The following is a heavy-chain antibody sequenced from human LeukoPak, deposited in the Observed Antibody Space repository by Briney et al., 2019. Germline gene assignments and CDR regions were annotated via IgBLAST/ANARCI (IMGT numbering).Heavy chain of an antibody. V-gene: IGHV4-4*07. CDR1: GGSISSYY. J-gene: IGHJ5*02. Sequence: PSETLSLTCTVSGGSISSYYWSWIRQPAGKGLEWIGRIYTSGSTNYNPSLKSRVTISVDTSKNQFSLKLSSVTAADTAVYYCARDSKPYDFWSWFDPWGQGTLVTVSS. CDR3: ARDSKPYDFWSWFDP. CDR2: IYTSGST. D-gene: IGHD3-3*01.